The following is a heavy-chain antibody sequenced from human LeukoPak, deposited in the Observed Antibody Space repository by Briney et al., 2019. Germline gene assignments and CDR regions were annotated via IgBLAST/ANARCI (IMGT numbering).Heavy chain of an antibody. CDR1: GYTFTGYY. V-gene: IGHV1-2*06. Sequence: GASVKVSCKASGYTFTGYYMHWVRQAPGQGLEWMGRINPNSGGTNYAQKFQGRVTMTRDTSISTAYMELSRLRSDDTAVYYCASYCGGDCSGQLFDYWGQGTLVTVSS. D-gene: IGHD2-21*02. J-gene: IGHJ4*02. CDR2: INPNSGGT. CDR3: ASYCGGDCSGQLFDY.